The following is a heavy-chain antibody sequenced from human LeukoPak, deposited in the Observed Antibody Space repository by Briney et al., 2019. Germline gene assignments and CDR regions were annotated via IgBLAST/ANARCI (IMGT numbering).Heavy chain of an antibody. V-gene: IGHV3-23*01. CDR1: GFTFSSYG. J-gene: IGHJ4*02. Sequence: GGSLRLSCAASGFTFSSYGMSWVRQAPGKGLEWVSAISGSGSSTYYAASVKGRFTISRDNSKNTLYLQMNSLRAEDTAVYYCARGNVAVSRDYWGQGTLATVSS. CDR2: ISGSGSST. D-gene: IGHD2-15*01. CDR3: ARGNVAVSRDY.